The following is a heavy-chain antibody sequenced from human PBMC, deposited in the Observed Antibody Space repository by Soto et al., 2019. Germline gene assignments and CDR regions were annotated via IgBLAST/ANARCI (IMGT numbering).Heavy chain of an antibody. CDR2: IYHTGRS. CDR3: ARGRMRYYYYGMDV. Sequence: SETLSLTCSVSGDSINDKNWWTWLRQPPGKRLEWIGDIYHTGRSSYNPSLTSRVAMSVDKSKNQFSLKLSSVTAADTAVYYCARGRMRYYYYGMDVWGQGTTVTVSS. J-gene: IGHJ6*02. V-gene: IGHV4-4*02. CDR1: GDSINDKNW.